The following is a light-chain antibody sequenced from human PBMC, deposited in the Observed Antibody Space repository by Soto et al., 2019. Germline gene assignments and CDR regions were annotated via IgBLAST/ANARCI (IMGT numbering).Light chain of an antibody. CDR1: QSISSY. Sequence: DIQMNQSPSSLSAYVGDRVTITCRASQSISSYLTWYQQKPGKAPNLLIYDASNLESGVPARFSGSGSGTEFTLTISSLQPDDVATYYCQQYNSYSRTFGQGTKVDIK. CDR3: QQYNSYSRT. J-gene: IGKJ1*01. CDR2: DAS. V-gene: IGKV1-5*01.